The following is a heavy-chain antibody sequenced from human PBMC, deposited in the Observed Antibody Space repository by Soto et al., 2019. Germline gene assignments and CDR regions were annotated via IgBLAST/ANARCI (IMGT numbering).Heavy chain of an antibody. V-gene: IGHV6-1*01. CDR2: TYYRSKWYN. J-gene: IGHJ5*02. D-gene: IGHD2-15*01. Sequence: SQTLSLTCAISGDSVSSNSAAWNWIRQSPSRGLEWLGRTYYRSKWYNDYAVSVKSRITINPDTSKNQFSLQLNSVTPEDTAAYYCARGGGPYCSGGSCYGRWFDPWGQGTLVTVSS. CDR3: ARGGGPYCSGGSCYGRWFDP. CDR1: GDSVSSNSAA.